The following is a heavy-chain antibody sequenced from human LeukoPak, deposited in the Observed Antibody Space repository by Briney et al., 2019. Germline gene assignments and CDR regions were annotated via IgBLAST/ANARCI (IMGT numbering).Heavy chain of an antibody. CDR2: VSPPGGGT. V-gene: IGHV3-21*01. CDR1: GFSFSNHG. CDR3: ARAFGYGFFDS. D-gene: IGHD5-18*01. J-gene: IGHJ4*02. Sequence: GGSLRLSCAASGFSFSNHGMNWVRQAPGKGLEWLSGVSPPGGGTYYADSVKGRFTISRDNAKKSLYLQMNSLRVEDTAVYYCARAFGYGFFDSWGQGTLVTVSS.